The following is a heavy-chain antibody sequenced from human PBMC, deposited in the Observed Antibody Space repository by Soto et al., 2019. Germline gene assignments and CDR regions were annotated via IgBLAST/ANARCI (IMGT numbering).Heavy chain of an antibody. CDR1: GFIFSRYT. CDR3: VRGWLRDPWMY. CDR2: ISGSSTYI. D-gene: IGHD5-12*01. J-gene: IGHJ4*02. Sequence: EVQLVESGGGLVKPGGSLRLSCAASGFIFSRYTMNWVRQAPGKGLEWVSSISGSSTYIYYADSVKGRFTISRGNSLYLQTSSLRAEETAVYYCVRGWLRDPWMYWGQGTLVTVSS. V-gene: IGHV3-21*01.